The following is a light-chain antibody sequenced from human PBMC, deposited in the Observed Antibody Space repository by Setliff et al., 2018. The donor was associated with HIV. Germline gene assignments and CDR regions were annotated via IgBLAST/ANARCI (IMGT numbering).Light chain of an antibody. CDR1: SSDVGGYNY. V-gene: IGLV2-14*01. Sequence: QSALTQPASVSGSPGQSITISCTGTSSDVGGYNYVSWYQQHPGKAPKLMISEVSNRPSGVSNRFSGSKSGNTASLTISGLQAEDEGDYYCSSYTSSDTYVFGTGTKVTVL. J-gene: IGLJ1*01. CDR2: EVS. CDR3: SSYTSSDTYV.